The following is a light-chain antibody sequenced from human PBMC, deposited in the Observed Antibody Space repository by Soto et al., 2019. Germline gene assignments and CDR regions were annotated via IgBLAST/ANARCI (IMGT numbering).Light chain of an antibody. CDR3: QAYDNSLRGWV. CDR2: SDF. Sequence: QSVLTQPPSVSAAPGQRVSISCSGGSSNIGKNSVSWYQQLPATAPKLLIYSDFNRPSGVPARFSGSKSGTSASLAITGLQAEDEAAYYCQAYDNSLRGWVFGGGTKLTVL. J-gene: IGLJ3*02. CDR1: SSNIGKNSV. V-gene: IGLV1-40*02.